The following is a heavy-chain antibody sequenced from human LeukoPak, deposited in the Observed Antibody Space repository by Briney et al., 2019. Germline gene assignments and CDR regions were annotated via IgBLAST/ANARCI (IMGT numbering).Heavy chain of an antibody. V-gene: IGHV3-21*01. D-gene: IGHD3-10*01. Sequence: GGSLRLSCAASGFTFSSYSMNWVRQAPGKGLEWVSSISSSSSYIYYADSVKGRFTISRDNAKNSLYLQMNSLRAEDTAVYYCARDAITMVRGVIGYWGQGTLVTVSS. J-gene: IGHJ4*02. CDR3: ARDAITMVRGVIGY. CDR2: ISSSSSYI. CDR1: GFTFSSYS.